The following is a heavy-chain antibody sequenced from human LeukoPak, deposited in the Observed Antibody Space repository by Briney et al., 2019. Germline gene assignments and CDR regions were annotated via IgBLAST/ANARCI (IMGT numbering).Heavy chain of an antibody. CDR1: AFTFNTNP. D-gene: IGHD4-17*01. Sequence: GGSLRLSCAASAFTFNTNPMAWVRQAPGKGLEWVSLISDSGGRTYYADSVKGRFTISRDNSKNTLFLQMSSLRVEDTAKYYCAKERQTTTAFDSWGQGTLVTVSS. J-gene: IGHJ4*02. CDR2: ISDSGGRT. V-gene: IGHV3-23*01. CDR3: AKERQTTTAFDS.